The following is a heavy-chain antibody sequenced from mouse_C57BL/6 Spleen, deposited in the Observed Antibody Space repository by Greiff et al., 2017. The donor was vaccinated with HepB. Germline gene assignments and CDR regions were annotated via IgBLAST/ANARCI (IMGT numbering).Heavy chain of an antibody. CDR3: YYGNYEVAMDY. J-gene: IGHJ4*01. CDR2: INPNNGGT. D-gene: IGHD2-1*01. CDR1: GYTFTDYN. V-gene: IGHV1-22*01. Sequence: EVQLQQSGPELVKPGASVKMSCKASGYTFTDYNMHWVKQSHGKSLEWIGYINPNNGGTSYNQKFKGKATLTVNKSSSTAYMELRSLTSEDSAVYYCYYGNYEVAMDYWGQGTSVTVSS.